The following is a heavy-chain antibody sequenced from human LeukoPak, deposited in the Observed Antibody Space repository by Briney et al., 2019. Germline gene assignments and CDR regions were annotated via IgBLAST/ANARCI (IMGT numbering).Heavy chain of an antibody. CDR3: VKGGNCSSAGCYFVIDY. V-gene: IGHV3-48*01. CDR2: INSGSSII. J-gene: IGHJ4*02. CDR1: GFTLSSYS. Sequence: QPGGSLRLSCAASGFTLSSYSMDWVRQAPGKGLEWVSHINSGSSIIYYADSVKGRFTISRDNAKNSLFLQMDRLRAEASAVYYCVKGGNCSSAGCYFVIDYWGQGTLVTVSS. D-gene: IGHD2-2*01.